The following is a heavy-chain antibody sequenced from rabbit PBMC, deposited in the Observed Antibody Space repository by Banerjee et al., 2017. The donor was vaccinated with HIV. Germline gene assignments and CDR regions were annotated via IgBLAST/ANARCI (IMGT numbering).Heavy chain of an antibody. CDR2: IYTGSDTT. J-gene: IGHJ3*01. CDR3: ARHRSGSSYDLGL. V-gene: IGHV1S40*01. D-gene: IGHD8-1*01. Sequence: QSLEESGGDLVKPGASLTLTCTASGFSFSSGYDMCWVRQAPGKGLEWIGCIYTGSDTTYYASWAKGRFTISQASPTTVDLKMTSLTAADTATYFCARHRSGSSYDLGLWGQGTLVTVS. CDR1: GFSFSSGYD.